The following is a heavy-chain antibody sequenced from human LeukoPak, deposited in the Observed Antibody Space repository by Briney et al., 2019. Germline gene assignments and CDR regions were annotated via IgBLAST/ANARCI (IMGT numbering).Heavy chain of an antibody. CDR2: ISWNSGSI. J-gene: IGHJ4*02. CDR3: ARARDSSAWFSSDY. V-gene: IGHV3-9*01. D-gene: IGHD6-13*01. CDR1: GFTFDDYA. Sequence: GGSLRLSCAASGFTFDDYAMHWVRQAPGKGLEWVSGISWNSGSIGYADTVKGRFTISRDNAKNSLYLHMNNLRAEDTAVYYCARARDSSAWFSSDYWGQGTLVTVSS.